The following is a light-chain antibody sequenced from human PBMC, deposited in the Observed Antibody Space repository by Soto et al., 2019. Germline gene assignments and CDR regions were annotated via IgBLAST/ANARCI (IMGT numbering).Light chain of an antibody. CDR1: QSISNW. V-gene: IGKV1-5*01. Sequence: EIQMTQSPYTLSGSVGDSVTLSCRASQSISNWLAWYQQKPGKAPTLLVYDASKLETGVPSRFRGSGSGTEFTLTISSLQADDFATYYCQQYHNYWTFGQGTKVDIK. CDR3: QQYHNYWT. CDR2: DAS. J-gene: IGKJ1*01.